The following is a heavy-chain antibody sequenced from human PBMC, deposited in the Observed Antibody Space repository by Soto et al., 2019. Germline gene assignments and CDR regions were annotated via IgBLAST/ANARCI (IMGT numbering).Heavy chain of an antibody. CDR1: GYTFTRSG. CDR2: INGYNGNT. Sequence: QVQLVQSGAEVKKPGASVKVSCKASGYTFTRSGISWVRQAPGQGLEWMGWINGYNGNTNYTQKFQGRITMTTDTPTSTAYMELRSLRSDDTAVYYCAMMGDVPYYYYGMDVWGQGTTVIVSS. CDR3: AMMGDVPYYYYGMDV. J-gene: IGHJ6*02. V-gene: IGHV1-18*01. D-gene: IGHD3-16*01.